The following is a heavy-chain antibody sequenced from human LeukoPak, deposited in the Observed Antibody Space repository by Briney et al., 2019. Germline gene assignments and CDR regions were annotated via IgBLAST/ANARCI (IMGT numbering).Heavy chain of an antibody. D-gene: IGHD5-18*01. CDR3: ARGDTAMAPLDY. CDR1: GYTFTSYA. V-gene: IGHV1-69*13. Sequence: SVKVSCKASGYTFTSYAISWVRQAPGQGLEWMGGIIPIFGTANYAQKFQGRVTITADESTSTAYMELSSLRSEDTAVYYCARGDTAMAPLDYWGQGTLVTVSS. J-gene: IGHJ4*02. CDR2: IIPIFGTA.